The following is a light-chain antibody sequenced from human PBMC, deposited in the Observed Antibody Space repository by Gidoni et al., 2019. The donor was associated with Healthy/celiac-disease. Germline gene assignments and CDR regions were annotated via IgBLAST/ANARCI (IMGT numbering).Light chain of an antibody. CDR2: AAS. CDR3: QQSYSTRLT. CDR1: QSISSY. Sequence: DIQMTQSPSSLSASVVDRVTITCRASQSISSYLNWYQQKPGKAPKLLIYAASSLQSGVPSRFSGSGSGTDFTLTISSLQPEDFATYYCQQSYSTRLTFGGGTKVEIK. V-gene: IGKV1-39*01. J-gene: IGKJ4*01.